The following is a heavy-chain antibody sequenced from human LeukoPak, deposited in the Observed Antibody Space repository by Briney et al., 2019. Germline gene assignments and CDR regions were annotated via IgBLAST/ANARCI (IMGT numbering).Heavy chain of an antibody. J-gene: IGHJ5*02. CDR1: GGPFSGYY. CDR3: ARDNRGYDS. D-gene: IGHD5-12*01. CDR2: IDHSGST. V-gene: IGHV4-34*01. Sequence: SETLSLTCAVYGGPFSGYYWSWIRQPPGKGLEWIGEIDHSGSTNYNPSLKSRVTISLDTSKKQFSLKLSSVTAADTAVYYCARDNRGYDSWGQGTLVTVSS.